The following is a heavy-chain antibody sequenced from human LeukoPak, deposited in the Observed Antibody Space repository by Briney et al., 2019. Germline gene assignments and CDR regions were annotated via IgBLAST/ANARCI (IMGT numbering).Heavy chain of an antibody. D-gene: IGHD6-19*01. CDR1: GFTFSSYE. Sequence: GGSLRLSCAASGFTFSSYEMNWVRQAPGKGLEWVSYISSSGSTKYYADSVKGRFTISRDNAKNSLYLQMNSLRAEDTAVYYCVNTLAVAGILLEGPNYFDYWGQGTLVTVSS. CDR2: ISSSGSTK. J-gene: IGHJ4*02. CDR3: VNTLAVAGILLEGPNYFDY. V-gene: IGHV3-48*03.